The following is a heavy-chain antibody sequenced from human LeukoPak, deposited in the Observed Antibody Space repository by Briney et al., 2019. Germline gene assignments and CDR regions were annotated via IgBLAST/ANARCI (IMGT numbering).Heavy chain of an antibody. J-gene: IGHJ6*03. CDR3: AREGRYSSSWYPHYYYYIDV. Sequence: PSETLSLTCTVPGGSISSYYWSWIRQPPGKGLEWIGYIYYSGSTNYNPSLKSRVTISVDTSKNQFSLKLSSVTAADTAVYYCAREGRYSSSWYPHYYYYIDVWGKGTTLTVSS. V-gene: IGHV4-59*01. D-gene: IGHD6-13*01. CDR1: GGSISSYY. CDR2: IYYSGST.